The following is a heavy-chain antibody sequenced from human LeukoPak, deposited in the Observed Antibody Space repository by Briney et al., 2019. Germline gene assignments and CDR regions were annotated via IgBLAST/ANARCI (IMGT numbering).Heavy chain of an antibody. J-gene: IGHJ3*02. V-gene: IGHV1-18*01. Sequence: GASVKVSCRASGYTLTENGISWVRQAPGQGLEWMGWISTYKGNTNYAQKLQGRVTLTTDTSTSTAYMELRSLRSDDTAVYYCARDVSHGLDIWGQGTVVTVSS. CDR3: ARDVSHGLDI. D-gene: IGHD2-8*01. CDR1: GYTLTENG. CDR2: ISTYKGNT.